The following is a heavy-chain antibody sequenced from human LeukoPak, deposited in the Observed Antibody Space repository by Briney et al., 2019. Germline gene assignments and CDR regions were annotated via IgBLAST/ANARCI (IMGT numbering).Heavy chain of an antibody. D-gene: IGHD3-9*01. CDR2: IFHTGST. CDR3: AKVPGRYLDFLWYFDL. V-gene: IGHV4-59*01. J-gene: IGHJ2*01. CDR1: GDSFSSFH. Sequence: SETLSLTCSVSGDSFSSFHWDWIRQPPGKGLEWIGYIFHTGSTNYNPSLERRVTMSVDTSKNQFSLHLTSVTAADTAVYYCAKVPGRYLDFLWYFDLWGRGTLVTVSS.